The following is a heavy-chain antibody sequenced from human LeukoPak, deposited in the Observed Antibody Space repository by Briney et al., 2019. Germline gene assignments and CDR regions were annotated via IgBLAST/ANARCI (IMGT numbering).Heavy chain of an antibody. D-gene: IGHD3-22*01. Sequence: GGSLRLSCAASGLTFSDYYMTWIRQAPGKGLEWISYISTSAGTIYYADSVKGRFTISRDNAKNSLYLQMNSLRAEDTAVYYCARDAIDSSGFDFDYWGQGTLVTVSS. CDR2: ISTSAGTI. CDR3: ARDAIDSSGFDFDY. J-gene: IGHJ4*02. V-gene: IGHV3-11*01. CDR1: GLTFSDYY.